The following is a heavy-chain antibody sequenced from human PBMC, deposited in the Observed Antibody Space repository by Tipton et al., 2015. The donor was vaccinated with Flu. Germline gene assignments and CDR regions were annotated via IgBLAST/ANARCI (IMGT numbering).Heavy chain of an antibody. CDR1: GAPISRAAYY. D-gene: IGHD4-23*01. V-gene: IGHV4-61*02. J-gene: IGHJ3*02. CDR2: IYTSGST. CDR3: ARGPTVVTPVYAFDI. Sequence: TLSLTCTVSGAPISRAAYYWSWIRQPAGKGLEWIGRIYTSGSTNYNPSLKSRVSISLDTSKKQFSLKLTSVTAADAAVYYCARGPTVVTPVYAFDIWGQGTMVTVSS.